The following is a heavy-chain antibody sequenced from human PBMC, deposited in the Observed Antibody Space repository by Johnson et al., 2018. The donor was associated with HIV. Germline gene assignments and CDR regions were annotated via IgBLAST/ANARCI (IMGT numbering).Heavy chain of an antibody. V-gene: IGHV3-66*01. J-gene: IGHJ3*02. Sequence: APGKGLEWVSVIYSGGNTYYADSVRGRFTISRDNSKNTLYLQMNSLRAEDTAVYYCMLRTHAKKAFDIWGQGTMVTVSS. CDR2: IYSGGNT. CDR3: MLRTHAKKAFDI. D-gene: IGHD2-8*01.